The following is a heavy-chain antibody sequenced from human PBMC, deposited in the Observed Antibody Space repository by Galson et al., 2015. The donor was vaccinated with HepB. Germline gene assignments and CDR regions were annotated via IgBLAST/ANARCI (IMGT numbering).Heavy chain of an antibody. D-gene: IGHD2-15*01. J-gene: IGHJ4*02. CDR2: ISSSSSYI. Sequence: SLRLSCAASGFTFSTYSMSWVRQAPGKGLEWVSSISSSSSYIYYADSVKGRFTISRDNAKNSLYLQMITLRAEDTAVYYCARDKCSGGICYNFDYWGQGTLVTVSS. CDR3: ARDKCSGGICYNFDY. CDR1: GFTFSTYS. V-gene: IGHV3-21*01.